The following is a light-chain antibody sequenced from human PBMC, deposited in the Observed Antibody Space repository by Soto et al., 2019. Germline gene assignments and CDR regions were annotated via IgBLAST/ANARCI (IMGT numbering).Light chain of an antibody. CDR2: GAS. J-gene: IGKJ2*01. V-gene: IGKV3-20*01. Sequence: EIVLTQSPGTLSSSPGERATLSCRASQSVSSSYLAWYQHKPGQAPRLLIYGASSRATGIPDRFSGSGSGTDFTLAISRLEPEDFAVYYCQQYGSSPHTFGQGTKLEIK. CDR3: QQYGSSPHT. CDR1: QSVSSSY.